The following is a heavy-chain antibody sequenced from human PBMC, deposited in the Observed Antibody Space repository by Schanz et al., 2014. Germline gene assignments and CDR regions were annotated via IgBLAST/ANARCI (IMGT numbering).Heavy chain of an antibody. Sequence: QVQLVQSGAEVKKPGASVKLSCKASNYIFTKYYIHCVRQAPGQGLEWMGIINPSSGTTWIAQNFQGRLTVTRDTSTSTVNMELSSLRSEDTAVYYCARDGEAAAGCDYWGQGTLVTVSS. D-gene: IGHD6-13*01. V-gene: IGHV1-46*03. CDR2: INPSSGTT. CDR1: NYIFTKYY. CDR3: ARDGEAAAGCDY. J-gene: IGHJ4*02.